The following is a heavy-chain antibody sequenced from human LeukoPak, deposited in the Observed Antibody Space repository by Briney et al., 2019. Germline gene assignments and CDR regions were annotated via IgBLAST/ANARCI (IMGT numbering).Heavy chain of an antibody. D-gene: IGHD6-13*01. CDR3: ARIAAALNWFDP. V-gene: IGHV1-8*01. Sequence: GASVRVSCKASGYTFTSYDINWVRQATGQGLEWMGWMNPNSGNTGYAQKFQGRVTMTRDTSISTAYMELSRLRFDDTAVYYCARIAAALNWFDPWGQGTLVTVSS. CDR1: GYTFTSYD. CDR2: MNPNSGNT. J-gene: IGHJ5*02.